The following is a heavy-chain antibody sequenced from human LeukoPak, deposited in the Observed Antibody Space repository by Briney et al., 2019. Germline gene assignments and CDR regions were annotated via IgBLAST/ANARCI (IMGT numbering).Heavy chain of an antibody. CDR2: ISGSGGST. D-gene: IGHD6-19*01. CDR3: AKDGGSSGWPRRDSQY. J-gene: IGHJ4*02. Sequence: GGSLRLSCAASGFTFSSYAMSWVRQAPGKGLEWVSAISGSGGSTYYADSVKGRFTISRDNSKNTLYLQMNSLRAEDTAVYYCAKDGGSSGWPRRDSQYGGQGTLVTVSS. CDR1: GFTFSSYA. V-gene: IGHV3-23*01.